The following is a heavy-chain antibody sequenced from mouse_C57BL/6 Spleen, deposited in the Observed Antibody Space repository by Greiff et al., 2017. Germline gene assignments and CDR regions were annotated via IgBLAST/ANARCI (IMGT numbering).Heavy chain of an antibody. D-gene: IGHD2-4*01. CDR3: ARPPYDYDDAAWFAY. CDR1: GFTFSDYY. Sequence: EVQLQESGGGLVQPGGSLKLSCAASGFTFSDYYMYWVRQTPEKRLEWVAYISNGGGSTYYPDTVKGRFTISRDNAKNTLYLQMSRLKSEDTAMYYCARPPYDYDDAAWFAYWGQGTLVTVSA. CDR2: ISNGGGST. V-gene: IGHV5-12*01. J-gene: IGHJ3*01.